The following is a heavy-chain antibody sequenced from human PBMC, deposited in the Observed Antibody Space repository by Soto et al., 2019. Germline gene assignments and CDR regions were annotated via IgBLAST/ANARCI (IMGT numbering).Heavy chain of an antibody. CDR3: ARDPLGYCSGGSCYSDAFDI. Sequence: GGSLRLSCAASGFTFSSYGMHWVRQAPGKGLEWVAVIWYDGSNKYYADSVKGRFTISRDNSKNTLYLQMNSLRAEDTAVYYCARDPLGYCSGGSCYSDAFDIWGQGTMVTVSS. CDR1: GFTFSSYG. D-gene: IGHD2-15*01. CDR2: IWYDGSNK. J-gene: IGHJ3*02. V-gene: IGHV3-33*01.